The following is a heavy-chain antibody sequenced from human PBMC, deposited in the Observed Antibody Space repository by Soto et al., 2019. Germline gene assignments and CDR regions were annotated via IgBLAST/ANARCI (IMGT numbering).Heavy chain of an antibody. CDR1: GFTVSSNY. J-gene: IGHJ4*02. CDR2: IYSGGST. V-gene: IGHV3-66*01. CDR3: ATSKVLLPSLFDY. Sequence: GGSLRLSCAASGFTVSSNYMSWVRQAPGKGLEWVSVIYSGGSTYYADSVKGRFTISRDDSKNTLFLQMNSLRAEDTAVYYCATSKVLLPSLFDYWGQGTLVTVSS. D-gene: IGHD2-15*01.